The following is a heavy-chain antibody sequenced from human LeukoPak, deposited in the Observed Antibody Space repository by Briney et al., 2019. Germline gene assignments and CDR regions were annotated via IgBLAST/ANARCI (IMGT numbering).Heavy chain of an antibody. V-gene: IGHV1-24*01. CDR1: GYTLTELS. Sequence: ASVKVSCKVSGYTLTELSMHWVRQAPGKGLEWRGGFDPEDGETIYAQKFQGRVTMTEDTSTDTAYMELSSLRSEDTAVYYCATVGYYDSSGYYDYWGQGTLVTVSS. CDR2: FDPEDGET. CDR3: ATVGYYDSSGYYDY. D-gene: IGHD3-22*01. J-gene: IGHJ4*02.